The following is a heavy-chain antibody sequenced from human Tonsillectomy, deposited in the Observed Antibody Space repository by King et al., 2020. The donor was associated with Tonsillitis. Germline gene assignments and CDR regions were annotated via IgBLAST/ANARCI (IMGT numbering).Heavy chain of an antibody. J-gene: IGHJ6*02. Sequence: VQLVESGGGLVQPGGSLRLSCAASGFTFSSYAMSWVRQAPGKGLEWVSAISGSGGSTYYADSVKGRFTISRDNSKNTLYLQMNSLRAGDTAVYYCAKDRWDGDYWVPHYYYGMDVWGQGTTVTVSS. CDR1: GFTFSSYA. CDR3: AKDRWDGDYWVPHYYYGMDV. CDR2: ISGSGGST. D-gene: IGHD4-17*01. V-gene: IGHV3-23*04.